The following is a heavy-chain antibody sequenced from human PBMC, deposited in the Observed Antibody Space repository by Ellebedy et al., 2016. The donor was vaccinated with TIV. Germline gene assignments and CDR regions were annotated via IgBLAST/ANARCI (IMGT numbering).Heavy chain of an antibody. J-gene: IGHJ4*02. D-gene: IGHD2-2*01. CDR3: ATGVVVVPGAAGDGLGY. CDR2: LDPEHSER. Sequence: ASVKVSCKVSGYSLTELSIHWVRQAPGKGLEWMGGLDPEHSERIYAQKFQGRLTMTEDTSSETSSMELSSLTSEDTAIYYCATGVVVVPGAAGDGLGYWGQGTLVTVSS. V-gene: IGHV1-24*01. CDR1: GYSLTELS.